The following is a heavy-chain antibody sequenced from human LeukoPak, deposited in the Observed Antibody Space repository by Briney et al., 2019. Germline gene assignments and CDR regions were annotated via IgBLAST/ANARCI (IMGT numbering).Heavy chain of an antibody. CDR2: ISGSGGST. D-gene: IGHD3-10*01. Sequence: GGTLRLSCAASGFTFSSYGMSWVRQAPGKGLEWVSAISGSGGSTYYADSVKGRFTISRDNSKNTLYLQMNSLRAEDTAVYYYAKTYSYYGSGSYLDYWGQGTLVTVSS. CDR3: AKTYSYYGSGSYLDY. J-gene: IGHJ4*02. V-gene: IGHV3-23*01. CDR1: GFTFSSYG.